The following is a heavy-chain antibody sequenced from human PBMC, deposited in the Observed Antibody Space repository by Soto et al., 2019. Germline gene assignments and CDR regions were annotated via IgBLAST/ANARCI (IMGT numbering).Heavy chain of an antibody. V-gene: IGHV3-30*03. CDR3: AMEWNYGDTYNWFDP. CDR1: GFTFSSYG. D-gene: IGHD4-17*01. Sequence: QVQLVESGGGVVQPGRSLRLSCAASGFTFSSYGMHWVHQAPGKGLEWVAVISYDGSNKYYADSVKGRFTISRDNSKNTLYLQMNSLRAEDTAVYYCAMEWNYGDTYNWFDPWGQGTLVNVSS. CDR2: ISYDGSNK. J-gene: IGHJ5*02.